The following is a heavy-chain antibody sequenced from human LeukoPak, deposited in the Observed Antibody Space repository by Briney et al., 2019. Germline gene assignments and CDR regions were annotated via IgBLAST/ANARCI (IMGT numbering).Heavy chain of an antibody. J-gene: IGHJ4*02. Sequence: GESLKISCKGSGYSFTSYWISWVRQLPAKGLEWRGRIDPSDSYTNYSPSFQGHVTISADKSISTAYLQWSRLKASDTAMYYCARVPAAEEIDYWGQGTLVTVSS. V-gene: IGHV5-10-1*01. CDR2: IDPSDSYT. CDR1: GYSFTSYW. CDR3: ARVPAAEEIDY. D-gene: IGHD2-2*01.